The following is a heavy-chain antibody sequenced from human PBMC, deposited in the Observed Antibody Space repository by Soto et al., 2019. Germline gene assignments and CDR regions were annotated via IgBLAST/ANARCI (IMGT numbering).Heavy chain of an antibody. CDR2: IYYSGST. Sequence: PSETLSLTCTVSGGSIGSYYWSWIRQPPGKGLEWIGYIYYSGSTNYNPSLKSRVTISVDTSKNQFSLKLSSVTAADTAVYYCARLIAAAGTGWFDPWGQGTLVTVSS. CDR1: GGSIGSYY. D-gene: IGHD6-13*01. CDR3: ARLIAAAGTGWFDP. V-gene: IGHV4-59*08. J-gene: IGHJ5*02.